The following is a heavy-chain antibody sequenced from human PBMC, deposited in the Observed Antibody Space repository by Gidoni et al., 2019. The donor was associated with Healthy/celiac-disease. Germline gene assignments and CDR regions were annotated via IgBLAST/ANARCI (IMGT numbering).Heavy chain of an antibody. D-gene: IGHD2-2*02. J-gene: IGHJ3*02. V-gene: IGHV1-69*01. CDR2: IIPIFGTA. Sequence: QVQLVQSGAEVKKPGSSVKVSCKASGGTFSSYAISWVRQAPGQGLEWMGGIIPIFGTANYAQKFQGRVTITADESTSTAYMELSSLRSEDTAVYYCARAYQLQYLERLDAFDIWGQGTMVTVSS. CDR1: GGTFSSYA. CDR3: ARAYQLQYLERLDAFDI.